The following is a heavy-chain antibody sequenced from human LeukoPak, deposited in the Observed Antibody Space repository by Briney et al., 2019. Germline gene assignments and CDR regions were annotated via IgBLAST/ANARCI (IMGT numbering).Heavy chain of an antibody. D-gene: IGHD3-22*01. CDR3: ARYYDGSGSPRFDP. J-gene: IGHJ5*02. CDR2: IHHSGSS. Sequence: SETLPLTCTVSGDSISSGYYWGWIRQPPGRGLEWIGSIHHSGSSYYNPSLKSRVTISVDTSKDQFSLKLSSVTAADTAVHYCARYYDGSGSPRFDPWGQGTLVTVSS. CDR1: GDSISSGYY. V-gene: IGHV4-38-2*02.